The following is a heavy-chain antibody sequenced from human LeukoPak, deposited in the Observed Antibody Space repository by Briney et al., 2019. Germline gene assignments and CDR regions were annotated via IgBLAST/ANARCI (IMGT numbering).Heavy chain of an antibody. V-gene: IGHV1-18*01. D-gene: IGHD5-12*01. Sequence: ASVKVSCKASGYTFTSYGISWVRQAPGQGLEWMGWISAYNGNTNYSQKLQGRGTMTTDTSTRTAYMELRSLRSDDKAVYYCARDGMLNFGYSGYGDNWFDPWGQGTLVTVSS. J-gene: IGHJ5*02. CDR2: ISAYNGNT. CDR1: GYTFTSYG. CDR3: ARDGMLNFGYSGYGDNWFDP.